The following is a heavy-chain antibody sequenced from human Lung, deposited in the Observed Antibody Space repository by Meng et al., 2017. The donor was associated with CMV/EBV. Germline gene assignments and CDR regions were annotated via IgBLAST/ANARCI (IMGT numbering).Heavy chain of an antibody. CDR1: GYSFTRYW. V-gene: IGHV5-51*01. D-gene: IGHD6-13*01. Sequence: XVSCKGSGYSFTRYWIGWVRQMPGKGLEWMGIMYPGDSETRYSPSFQGQVTISADKSISTAYLEWSSLKASDTAMYYCARHLQAGAFDIWGQGTMVTVSS. CDR2: MYPGDSET. J-gene: IGHJ3*02. CDR3: ARHLQAGAFDI.